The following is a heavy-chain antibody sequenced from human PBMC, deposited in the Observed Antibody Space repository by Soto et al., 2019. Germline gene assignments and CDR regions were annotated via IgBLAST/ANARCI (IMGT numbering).Heavy chain of an antibody. CDR2: ISGSGGST. CDR3: AKGVSSSSTFDC. D-gene: IGHD6-6*01. J-gene: IGHJ4*02. V-gene: IGHV3-23*01. Sequence: GESLKISCAASGFTFSSYAMSWVRQAPGKGLEWVSAISGSGGSTYYADSVKGRFTISRDNSKNTLYLQMNSLRAEDTAVYYCAKGVSSSSTFDCWGQGTLVTVSS. CDR1: GFTFSSYA.